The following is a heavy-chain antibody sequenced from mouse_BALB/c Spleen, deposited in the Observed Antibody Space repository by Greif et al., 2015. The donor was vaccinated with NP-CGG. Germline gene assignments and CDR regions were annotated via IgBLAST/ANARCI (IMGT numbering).Heavy chain of an antibody. Sequence: VQLQQSGPELVKPGASVKISCKASGYTFTDYNMHWVKQSHGKSLEWIGYIYPYNGGTGYNQKFKSKATLTVDNSSSTAYMELRSLTSEDSAVYYCAGDYDGDYYAMDYWGQGTSVTVSS. CDR1: GYTFTDYN. CDR2: IYPYNGGT. V-gene: IGHV1S29*02. CDR3: AGDYDGDYYAMDY. J-gene: IGHJ4*01. D-gene: IGHD2-4*01.